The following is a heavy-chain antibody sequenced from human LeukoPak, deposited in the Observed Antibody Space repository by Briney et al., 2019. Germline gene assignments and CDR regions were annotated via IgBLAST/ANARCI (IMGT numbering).Heavy chain of an antibody. D-gene: IGHD3-10*01. CDR3: ARGSGSYYNYFDY. Sequence: HPGGSLRLSCAASGFSFSSYGMHWVRQAPGKGLEWVGVIWYDGNNKYYADSVKGRFTMSRDNSKNTLYLQMNSLRAEDTAVYYCARGSGSYYNYFDYWGQGTLVTVSS. CDR2: IWYDGNNK. CDR1: GFSFSSYG. J-gene: IGHJ4*02. V-gene: IGHV3-33*01.